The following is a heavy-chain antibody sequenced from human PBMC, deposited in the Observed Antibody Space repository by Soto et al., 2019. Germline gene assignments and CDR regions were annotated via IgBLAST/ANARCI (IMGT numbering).Heavy chain of an antibody. V-gene: IGHV2-5*01. D-gene: IGHD3-3*01. CDR2: IYWNDDQ. J-gene: IGHJ5*02. CDR1: GFSLTNSGVG. Sequence: QITLKESGPTLVKPTQTLTLTCTFSGFSLTNSGVGVAWIRQSPGKALEWLALIYWNDDQWYSPSLKSRLTITKDTSINQGVLKMSNMDPVDKATYFCARSRRITMIGVVSWFDPWGQGTLVTVSS. CDR3: ARSRRITMIGVVSWFDP.